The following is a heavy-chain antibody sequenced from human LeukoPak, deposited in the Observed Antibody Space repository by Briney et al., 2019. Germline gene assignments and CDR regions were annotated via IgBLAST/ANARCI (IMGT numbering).Heavy chain of an antibody. Sequence: SETLSLTCTVSGGSISSSNYYWGWIRQPPGKGLEWIGYSYHTGNIKYSPSLNSRVTISVDTSKNQFSLKLSSVTAADTAVYYCARFTIPDAFDIWGQGTMVTVSS. J-gene: IGHJ3*02. CDR1: GGSISSSNYY. CDR2: SYHTGNI. V-gene: IGHV4-61*05. D-gene: IGHD3-3*01. CDR3: ARFTIPDAFDI.